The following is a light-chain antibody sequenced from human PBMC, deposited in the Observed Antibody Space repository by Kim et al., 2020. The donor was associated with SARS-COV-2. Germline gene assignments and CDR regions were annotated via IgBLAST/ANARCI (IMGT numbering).Light chain of an antibody. CDR1: SSNIGSNA. CDR3: AAWDDRLYGRL. Sequence: QSVLTQPPSASGTPGQRVTISCSGSSSNIGSNAISWYQQLPGTAPKLLIYSNDQRPSGVPDRFSGSKSGTSASLAISGLQSEDEAEYYCAAWDDRLYGRLFCGGTRLTVL. J-gene: IGLJ3*02. V-gene: IGLV1-44*01. CDR2: SND.